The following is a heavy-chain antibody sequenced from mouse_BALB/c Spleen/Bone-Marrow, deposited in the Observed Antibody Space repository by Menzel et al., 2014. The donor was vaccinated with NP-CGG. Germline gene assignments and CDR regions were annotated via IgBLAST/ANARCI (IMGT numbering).Heavy chain of an antibody. J-gene: IGHJ1*01. V-gene: IGHV14-3*02. D-gene: IGHD2-3*01. CDR2: IDPANGNT. CDR1: GFNIKDTY. Sequence: VQLKQSGAELVKPGASVKLSCTAPGFNIKDTYMHWVKQRPEQGLEWIGRIDPANGNTKYDPKFQGKATITADTSSNTAYLQLSSLTSEDTAVYYCARKDGYSSGRFDVWGAGTTVTVSS. CDR3: ARKDGYSSGRFDV.